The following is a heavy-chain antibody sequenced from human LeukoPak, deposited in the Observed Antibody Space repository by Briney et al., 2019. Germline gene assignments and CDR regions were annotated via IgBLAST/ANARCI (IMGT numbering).Heavy chain of an antibody. CDR1: GGSISSGGYY. CDR3: ARDPYGSGSYIGGMDV. Sequence: SQTLSLTCTVSGGSISSGGYYWSWIRQHPGKGLEWIGSIYHSGSTYYNPSLKSRVTISVDTSKNQFSLKLSSVTAADTAVYYCARDPYGSGSYIGGMDVWGQGTTVTVSS. V-gene: IGHV4-39*07. J-gene: IGHJ6*02. CDR2: IYHSGST. D-gene: IGHD3-10*01.